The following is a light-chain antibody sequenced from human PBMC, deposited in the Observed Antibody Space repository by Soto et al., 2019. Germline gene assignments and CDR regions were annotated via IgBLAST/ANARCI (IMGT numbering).Light chain of an antibody. Sequence: EIVLTQSPATLSLSPGARAPLSCRASQSVSIYLAWYPQHPGQAPRLLIYDASKRAPGIPARFSGSGSGTDFTLTISSLEPEDFAVYYCQQRSNWPSFGQGTRLEIK. CDR2: DAS. CDR1: QSVSIY. CDR3: QQRSNWPS. V-gene: IGKV3-11*01. J-gene: IGKJ5*01.